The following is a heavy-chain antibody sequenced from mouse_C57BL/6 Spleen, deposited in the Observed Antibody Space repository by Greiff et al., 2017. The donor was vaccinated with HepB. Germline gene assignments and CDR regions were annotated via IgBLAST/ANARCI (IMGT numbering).Heavy chain of an antibody. CDR1: GYTFTSYW. J-gene: IGHJ2*01. V-gene: IGHV1-55*01. CDR2: IYPGSGST. D-gene: IGHD1-1*01. CDR3: ARVITTVVYFDY. Sequence: QVQLQQPGAELVKPGASVKMSCKASGYTFTSYWITWVKQRPGQGLEWIGDIYPGSGSTNYNEKFKSKATLTVDTSSSTAYMQLSSLTSEDSAVYYCARVITTVVYFDYWGQGTTLTVSS.